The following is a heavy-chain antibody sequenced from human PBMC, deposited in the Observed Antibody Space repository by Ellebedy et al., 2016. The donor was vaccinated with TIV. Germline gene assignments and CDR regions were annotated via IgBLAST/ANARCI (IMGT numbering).Heavy chain of an antibody. CDR2: INQHGSDI. CDR1: GFTFSNYW. D-gene: IGHD5-18*01. V-gene: IGHV3-7*01. Sequence: GESLKISCAASGFTFSNYWMSWVRQAPGKGLEWVANINQHGSDINYVDSVRGRFTISRDNAKNMLYLQMSSLTAEDTAVYYCAREVDTSMADGLDVWGQGTTVTVSS. CDR3: AREVDTSMADGLDV. J-gene: IGHJ6*02.